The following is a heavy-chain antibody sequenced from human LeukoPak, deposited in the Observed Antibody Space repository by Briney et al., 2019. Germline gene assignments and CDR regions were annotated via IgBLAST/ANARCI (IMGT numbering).Heavy chain of an antibody. CDR2: INPSGGST. V-gene: IGHV1-46*01. J-gene: IGHJ4*02. D-gene: IGHD1-26*01. CDR1: GYTFTSHY. CDR3: ASFSGSYMDFDC. Sequence: ASVKVSCKASGYTFTSHYMHWVRQAPGQGLEWMGIINPSGGSTSYAQKFQGRVTMTRDMSTSKVYMELSSLRSEDTAVYYCASFSGSYMDFDCWGQGTLVTVSS.